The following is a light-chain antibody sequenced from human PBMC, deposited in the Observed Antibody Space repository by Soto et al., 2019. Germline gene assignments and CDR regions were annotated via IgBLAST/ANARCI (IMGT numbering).Light chain of an antibody. CDR2: KAS. V-gene: IGKV1-5*03. CDR3: QHYYGYSWT. CDR1: QSISSW. Sequence: DVQMTQSPSTLSASVGDRVTITCRASQSISSWLAWFQQKPGKAPKVLIYKASNLESGVPSRFSGSGSGTEFTLTISSLQSDDFATYYCQHYYGYSWTFGQGSK. J-gene: IGKJ1*01.